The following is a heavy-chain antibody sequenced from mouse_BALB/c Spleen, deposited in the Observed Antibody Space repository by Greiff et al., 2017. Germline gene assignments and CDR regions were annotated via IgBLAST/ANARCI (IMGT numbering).Heavy chain of an antibody. CDR3: ARGQLGLREIDY. Sequence: QVQLQQSGAELVRPGTSVKVSCKASGYAFTNYLIEWVMQRPGQGLEWIGVINPGSGGTNYNEKFKGKATLTADKSSSTAYMQLSSLASDDSAVYFSARGQLGLREIDYWGQGTTLTVSS. CDR1: GYAFTNYL. CDR2: INPGSGGT. V-gene: IGHV1-54*01. D-gene: IGHD3-2*01. J-gene: IGHJ2*01.